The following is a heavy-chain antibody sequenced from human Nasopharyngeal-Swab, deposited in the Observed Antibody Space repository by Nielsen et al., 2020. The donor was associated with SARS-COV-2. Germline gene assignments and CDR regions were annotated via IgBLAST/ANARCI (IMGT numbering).Heavy chain of an antibody. CDR3: ARTYYDFWSGYPYYFDY. J-gene: IGHJ4*02. D-gene: IGHD3-3*01. CDR1: GYSISSGYY. Sequence: SETLSLTCAVSGYSISSGYYWGWIRQPPGKGLEWIGSIYHSGSTYYNPSLKSRVTISVDTSKNQFSLKLSSVTAADTAVYYCARTYYDFWSGYPYYFDYWGQGTLVTVSS. CDR2: IYHSGST. V-gene: IGHV4-38-2*01.